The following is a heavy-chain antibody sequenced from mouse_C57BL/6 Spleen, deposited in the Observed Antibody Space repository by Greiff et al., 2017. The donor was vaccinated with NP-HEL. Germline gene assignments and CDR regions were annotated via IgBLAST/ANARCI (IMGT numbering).Heavy chain of an antibody. D-gene: IGHD2-2*01. CDR2: IDPETGGT. Sequence: VKLMESGAELVRPGASVTLSCKASGYTFTDYEMHWVKQTPVHGLEWIGAIDPETGGTAYNQKFKGKAILTADKSSSTAYMELRSLTSEDSAVYYCTRMGAMVNFDYWGQGTTLTVSS. V-gene: IGHV1-15*01. CDR1: GYTFTDYE. CDR3: TRMGAMVNFDY. J-gene: IGHJ2*01.